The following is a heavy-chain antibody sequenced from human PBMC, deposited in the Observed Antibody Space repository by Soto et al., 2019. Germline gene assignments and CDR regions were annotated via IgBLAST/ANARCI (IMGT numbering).Heavy chain of an antibody. CDR2: MYYTGVT. Sequence: SETLSLTCSVSGGSVRSGNHFWNWIRQPPGRGLEWLGYMYYTGVTNYNPSLKSRVSMSVDTSKDQFSLNLTSLTAADTAVYYCARGGEPLGYYGLDVWGQGTTVTV. CDR3: ARGGEPLGYYGLDV. V-gene: IGHV4-61*01. J-gene: IGHJ6*02. CDR1: GGSVRSGNHF.